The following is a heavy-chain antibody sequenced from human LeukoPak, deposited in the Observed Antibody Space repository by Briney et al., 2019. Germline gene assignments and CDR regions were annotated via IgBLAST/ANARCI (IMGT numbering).Heavy chain of an antibody. CDR3: ARVSSSWNTAYYYYYMDV. Sequence: SETLSLTCTVSGGSISSYYRSWIRQPPGKGLEWIGYIYYSGSTNYNPSLKSRVTISVDTSKNQFSLKLSSVTAADTAVYYCARVSSSWNTAYYYYYMDVWGKVTTVTISS. D-gene: IGHD6-13*01. J-gene: IGHJ6*03. CDR2: IYYSGST. V-gene: IGHV4-59*01. CDR1: GGSISSYY.